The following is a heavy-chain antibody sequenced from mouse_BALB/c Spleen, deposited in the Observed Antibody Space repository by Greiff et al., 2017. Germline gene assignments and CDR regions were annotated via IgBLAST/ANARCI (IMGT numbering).Heavy chain of an antibody. J-gene: IGHJ3*01. V-gene: IGHV3-2*02. Sequence: EVKLMESGPGLVKPSQSLSLTCTVTGYSITSDYAWNWIRQFPGNKLEWMGYISYSGSTSYNPSLKSRISITRDTSKNQFFLQLNSVTTEDTATYYCARHNTWFAYWGQGTLVTVSA. D-gene: IGHD6-1*01. CDR1: GYSITSDYA. CDR3: ARHNTWFAY. CDR2: ISYSGST.